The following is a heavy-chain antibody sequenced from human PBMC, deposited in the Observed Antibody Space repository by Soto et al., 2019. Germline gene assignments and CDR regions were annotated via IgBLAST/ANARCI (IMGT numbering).Heavy chain of an antibody. D-gene: IGHD6-25*01. J-gene: IGHJ4*02. CDR1: GYTFTSYD. CDR2: MNPNNGNT. V-gene: IGHV1-8*01. CDR3: GRERSGGCDY. Sequence: QVQLVQSGAEVKKPGASVKVSCKASGYTFTSYDINWVRQAPGQGLEWMGWMNPNNGNTAYAQKFQGRVTMTRNTSISTGYMRLSSMRSGATAGYYGGRERSGGCDYWGQGTLVTVSS.